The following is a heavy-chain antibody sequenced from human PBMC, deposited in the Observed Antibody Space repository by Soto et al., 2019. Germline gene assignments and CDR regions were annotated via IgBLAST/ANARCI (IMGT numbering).Heavy chain of an antibody. CDR1: GFTFSDFY. D-gene: IGHD3-10*02. J-gene: IGHJ4*02. CDR2: ISSSGTTI. V-gene: IGHV3-11*01. Sequence: GGSLRLSCAASGFTFSDFYMTWIRQAPGKGLEWVSCISSSGTTINYADSVKGRFTISRDNAKNSLYLQMNSLRAGDTAVYYCARDLYVRGTSGGVDSWGQGTLVTVSS. CDR3: ARDLYVRGTSGGVDS.